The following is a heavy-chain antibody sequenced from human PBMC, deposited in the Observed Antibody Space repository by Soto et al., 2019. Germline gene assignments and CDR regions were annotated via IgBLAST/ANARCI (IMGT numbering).Heavy chain of an antibody. CDR2: INPSGGST. D-gene: IGHD5-12*01. CDR1: GYTFTSYY. CDR3: ARDRGYSGYDRLPGIDY. Sequence: GASVKVSCKASGYTFTSYYMHWVRQAPGQGLEWMGIINPSGGSTSYAQKFQGRVTMTRDTSTSTVYMELSSLRSEDTAVYYCARDRGYSGYDRLPGIDYWGQGTLVTVSS. J-gene: IGHJ4*02. V-gene: IGHV1-46*01.